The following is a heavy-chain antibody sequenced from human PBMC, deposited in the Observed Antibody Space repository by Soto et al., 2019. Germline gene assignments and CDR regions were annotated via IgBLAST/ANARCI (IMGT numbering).Heavy chain of an antibody. CDR2: IIAMFGTT. Sequence: ASVKVSFNASGGTFTNYVFFWVRQAPGQGPEWMGTIIAMFGTTNYAPKFQGRVTITADKSTSSVYLELTSLRFDDSAVYYCARGFCGPTTCYIGRGDNWFDPWGPGTLVTVSS. D-gene: IGHD3-9*01. CDR3: ARGFCGPTTCYIGRGDNWFDP. J-gene: IGHJ5*02. V-gene: IGHV1-69*06. CDR1: GGTFTNYV.